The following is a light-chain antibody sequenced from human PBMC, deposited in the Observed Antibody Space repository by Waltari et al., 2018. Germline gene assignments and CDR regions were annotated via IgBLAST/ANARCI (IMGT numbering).Light chain of an antibody. CDR3: CSYAGSSTFYV. CDR1: SSDVGSYNL. V-gene: IGLV2-23*01. J-gene: IGLJ1*01. CDR2: EGS. Sequence: QSALTQPASVSGSPGQSITISCTGTSSDVGSYNLVSWYQQYPGQAPKLMIYEGSKRPSGVSNRCSGSKSGNTASLTISGLQAEDEADYYCCSYAGSSTFYVFGTGTKVTVL.